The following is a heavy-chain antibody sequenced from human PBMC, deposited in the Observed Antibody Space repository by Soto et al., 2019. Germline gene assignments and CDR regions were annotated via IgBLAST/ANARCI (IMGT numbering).Heavy chain of an antibody. CDR2: IYWDDGK. V-gene: IGHV2-5*02. Sequence: QITLKESGPTLVKPTQTLTLTCTFSGFSLSASGVGVGWIRQPPGKALEWLALIYWDDGKRYSPSLKRRLTITKDTPKNQVVLTMTNVDPVDTATYYCAHRRSSGWPFDYWGQGTLVTVSS. J-gene: IGHJ4*02. CDR1: GFSLSASGVG. CDR3: AHRRSSGWPFDY. D-gene: IGHD6-19*01.